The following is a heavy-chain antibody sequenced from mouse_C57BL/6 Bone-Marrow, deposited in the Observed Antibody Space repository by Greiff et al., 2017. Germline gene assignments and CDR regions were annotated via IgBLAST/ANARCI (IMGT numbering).Heavy chain of an antibody. Sequence: VQLQQSGAELVRPGASAKLSCTASGFNIKDDYMHWVKQRPEQGLEWIGWIDPENGDTEYAPKFQGKATITADTSSNTAYLQLSSLTSEDTAVYYCTTRYYGSSPWFAYWGQGTLVTVSA. CDR3: TTRYYGSSPWFAY. CDR2: IDPENGDT. V-gene: IGHV14-4*01. D-gene: IGHD1-1*01. J-gene: IGHJ3*01. CDR1: GFNIKDDY.